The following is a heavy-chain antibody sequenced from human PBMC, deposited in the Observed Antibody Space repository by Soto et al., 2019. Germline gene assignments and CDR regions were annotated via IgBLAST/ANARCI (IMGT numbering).Heavy chain of an antibody. CDR2: INYRGTT. Sequence: SSETLSLTCLVEGGSFSDAYWNWIRQSPGKGLEWIGEINYRGTTNYNPCLRSRITLSVDPSKNEFSLSLTSVTAADTAVYYCARGGGVRTSHMVWFDPWGQGTLVTVSS. J-gene: IGHJ5*02. D-gene: IGHD3-16*01. CDR1: GGSFSDAY. CDR3: ARGGGVRTSHMVWFDP. V-gene: IGHV4-34*01.